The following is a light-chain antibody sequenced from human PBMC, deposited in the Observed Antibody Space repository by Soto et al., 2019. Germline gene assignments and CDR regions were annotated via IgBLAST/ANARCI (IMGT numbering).Light chain of an antibody. CDR1: SSDIGGYNY. CDR3: SSYTSSTTLI. V-gene: IGLV2-14*01. CDR2: NVS. J-gene: IGLJ2*01. Sequence: QSVLTQPASVSGSPGQSITISCTGTSSDIGGYNYVSWYQQNPGKAPKLMIYNVSNRPSGVSNRFSASKSGNTASLTISGLQAEDEAGYYCSSYTSSTTLIFGVGTKLTVL.